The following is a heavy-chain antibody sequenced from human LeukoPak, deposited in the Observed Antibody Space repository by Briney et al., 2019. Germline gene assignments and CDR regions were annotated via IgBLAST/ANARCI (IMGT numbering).Heavy chain of an antibody. V-gene: IGHV3-43*01. D-gene: IGHD3-22*01. CDR3: AVARNYFDSSGQYYALDH. CDR2: ISWDGRKT. Sequence: PGGSLRLSCAASGFTFDEYTMHWVRQAPGKGLEWVSLISWDGRKTYYADSLKGRFTISRDNSKNSLFLHMSSLKSEDTALYYCAVARNYFDSSGQYYALDHWGQETLVTVSS. J-gene: IGHJ4*02. CDR1: GFTFDEYT.